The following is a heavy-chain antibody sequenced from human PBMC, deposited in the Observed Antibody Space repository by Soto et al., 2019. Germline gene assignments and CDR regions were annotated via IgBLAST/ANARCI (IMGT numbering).Heavy chain of an antibody. CDR1: GGSISSYY. J-gene: IGHJ5*02. V-gene: IGHV4-59*01. CDR2: IYYSGST. Sequence: PSETLSLTCTVSGGSISSYYWSWIRQPPGKGLEWIGYIYYSGSTNYNPSLKSRVTISVDTSKNQFSLKLSSVTAADTAVYYCARVYPPGTAPGFDPWGQGTLVTASS. D-gene: IGHD6-25*01. CDR3: ARVYPPGTAPGFDP.